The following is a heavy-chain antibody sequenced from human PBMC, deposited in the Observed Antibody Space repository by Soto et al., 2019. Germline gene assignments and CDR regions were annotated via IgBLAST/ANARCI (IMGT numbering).Heavy chain of an antibody. J-gene: IGHJ6*01. Sequence: QVQLVQSGAEVREPGSSVKVSCEASGGTFRSYAINWVRQAPGQGLEWMGGIIPMFGKANYAEKFLGRVTITADEATRTAYMEVSSLKSEDTAVYYCARSMETNYFYCMDVWGLGTKVTVSS. CDR1: GGTFRSYA. D-gene: IGHD2-8*01. CDR3: ARSMETNYFYCMDV. CDR2: IIPMFGKA. V-gene: IGHV1-69*01.